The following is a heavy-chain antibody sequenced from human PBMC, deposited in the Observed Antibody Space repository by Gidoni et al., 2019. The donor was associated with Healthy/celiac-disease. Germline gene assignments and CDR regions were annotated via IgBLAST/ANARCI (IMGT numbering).Heavy chain of an antibody. D-gene: IGHD3-10*01. CDR3: GRGGDSRYAAFDI. Sequence: QVQLQESGPGLVKPSETLSLTCTVSGGSISRYYWRWIRQPPGKGLEWIGYIYYSGSTNYNPSPKSRVTISVDTSKNKFSLKRSSVTVADTAGYYCGRGGDSRYAAFDIWGQGTMVTVSS. CDR2: IYYSGST. CDR1: GGSISRYY. J-gene: IGHJ3*02. V-gene: IGHV4-59*01.